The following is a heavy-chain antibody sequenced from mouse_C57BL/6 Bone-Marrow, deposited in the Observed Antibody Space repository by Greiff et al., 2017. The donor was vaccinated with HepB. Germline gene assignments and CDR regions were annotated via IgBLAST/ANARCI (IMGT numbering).Heavy chain of an antibody. J-gene: IGHJ3*01. D-gene: IGHD1-3*01. Sequence: DVKLQESGGGLVKPGGSLKLSCAASGFTFSSYAMSWVRQTPEKRLEWVATISDGGSYTYYPDNVKGRFTISRDNAKNNLYLQMSHLKSEDTAMYYCARDQSNWFAYWGQGTLVTVSA. CDR1: GFTFSSYA. V-gene: IGHV5-4*01. CDR3: ARDQSNWFAY. CDR2: ISDGGSYT.